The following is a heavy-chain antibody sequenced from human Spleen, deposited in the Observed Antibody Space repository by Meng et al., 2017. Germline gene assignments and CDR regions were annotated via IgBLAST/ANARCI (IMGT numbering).Heavy chain of an antibody. CDR2: ISWDGGTT. CDR3: AKTSSAYSAYDPLDY. Sequence: GESLKISCASSGFTFDDHSMHWVRQGPGRGLEWVSLISWDGGTTYYADSVKCRFTISRDNRKNSLYLQMKGLTTEDTALYYCAKTSSAYSAYDPLDYWGQGTLVTVSS. CDR1: GFTFDDHS. V-gene: IGHV3-43*01. J-gene: IGHJ4*02. D-gene: IGHD5-12*01.